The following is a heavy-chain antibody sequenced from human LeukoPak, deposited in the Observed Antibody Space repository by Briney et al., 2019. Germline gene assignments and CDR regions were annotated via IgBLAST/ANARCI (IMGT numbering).Heavy chain of an antibody. V-gene: IGHV1-69*05. CDR2: IIPIFGTA. D-gene: IGHD3-9*01. J-gene: IGHJ4*02. CDR1: GGTFSIYA. Sequence: ASVKVSCXASGGTFSIYAISWVRQAPGQGLEWMGGIIPIFGTANYAQKFQGRVTITTDESTSTAYMELSSLRSEDTAVYYCARELGHYDILTGYYRGYFDYWGQGTLVTVSS. CDR3: ARELGHYDILTGYYRGYFDY.